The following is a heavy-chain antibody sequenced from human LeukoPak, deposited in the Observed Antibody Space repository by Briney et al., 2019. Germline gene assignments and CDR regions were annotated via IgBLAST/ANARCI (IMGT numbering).Heavy chain of an antibody. Sequence: SETLSLTCTVCGGSISSSSYYWGWIRQPPGKGLEWIGSIYYSGSTYYNPSLKSRVTISVDTSKNQFSLKLSSVTAADTAVYYCARRGTYYYGSGTIGDWFDPWGQGTLVTVSS. CDR2: IYYSGST. J-gene: IGHJ5*02. D-gene: IGHD3-10*01. CDR1: GGSISSSSYY. V-gene: IGHV4-39*01. CDR3: ARRGTYYYGSGTIGDWFDP.